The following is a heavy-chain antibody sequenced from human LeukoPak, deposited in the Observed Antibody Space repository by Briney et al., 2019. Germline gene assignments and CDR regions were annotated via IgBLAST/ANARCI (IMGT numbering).Heavy chain of an antibody. J-gene: IGHJ4*02. V-gene: IGHV5-10-1*01. Sequence: GESLEISCKGSGYSFTSYWISWVRQMPGKGLEWMGRIDPSDSYTNYSPSFQGHVTISADKSISTAYLQWSSLKASDTAMYYCARPADYYDSSGYYYYWGQGTLVTVSS. D-gene: IGHD3-22*01. CDR1: GYSFTSYW. CDR3: ARPADYYDSSGYYYY. CDR2: IDPSDSYT.